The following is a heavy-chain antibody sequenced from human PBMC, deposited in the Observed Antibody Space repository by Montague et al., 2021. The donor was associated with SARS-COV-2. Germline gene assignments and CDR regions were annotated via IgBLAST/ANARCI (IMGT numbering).Heavy chain of an antibody. V-gene: IGHV4-34*01. CDR2: INHSGST. D-gene: IGHD4-17*01. CDR1: GGSFSGCY. CDR3: ARSTVTNSPFGFSNKLRSRYNGMDV. Sequence: SETLSLTCAVYGGSFSGCYLNWIRQPPGKGLEWIGEINHSGSTNYNPSFKSRVTIAVDTSKNQVSLKLTSVTAADTAVFYCARSTVTNSPFGFSNKLRSRYNGMDVWGQGTTVTVSS. J-gene: IGHJ6*02.